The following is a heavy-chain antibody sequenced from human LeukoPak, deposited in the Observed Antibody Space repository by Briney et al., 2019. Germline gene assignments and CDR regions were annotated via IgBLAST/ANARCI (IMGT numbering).Heavy chain of an antibody. D-gene: IGHD5-12*01. CDR2: ISSSSSTI. CDR3: ARDDSGYSGYGLMVYFDY. J-gene: IGHJ4*02. CDR1: GFTFSSYS. Sequence: GGSLRLSCAASGFTFSSYSMNWVRQAPGKGLEWVSYISSSSSTIYYADSVKGRFTISRDNAKNSLYLQMNSLRAEDTAVYYCARDDSGYSGYGLMVYFDYWGQGTLVTVSS. V-gene: IGHV3-48*01.